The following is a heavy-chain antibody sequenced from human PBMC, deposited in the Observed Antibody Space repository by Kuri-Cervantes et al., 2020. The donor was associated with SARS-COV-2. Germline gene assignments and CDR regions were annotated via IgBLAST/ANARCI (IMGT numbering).Heavy chain of an antibody. J-gene: IGHJ3*02. CDR1: GFTFSAYT. Sequence: GGSLRLSCVASGFTFSAYTLNWVPQAPGTGLEWVSSITRSRIYISYADSLKARFTISRDSSKNALYLQMKSLRAEDTAVYYCARDGGMWATREIGAFDIWGQGTMVTVSS. CDR2: ITRSRIYI. CDR3: ARDGGMWATREIGAFDI. D-gene: IGHD3-16*01. V-gene: IGHV3-21*04.